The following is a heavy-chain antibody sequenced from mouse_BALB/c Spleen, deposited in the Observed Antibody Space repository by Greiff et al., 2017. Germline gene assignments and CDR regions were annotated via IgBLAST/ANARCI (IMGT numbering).Heavy chain of an antibody. J-gene: IGHJ2*01. D-gene: IGHD2-14*01. Sequence: QVQLQQSGPELVRPGESVKISCKGSGYTFTDYAMHWVKQSHAKSLEWIGVISIYYDNTNYNQKFKGKATMTVDKSSSTAYMQLSSPTSEDSAVYYCTRRYRYDGDFDYWGQGTTLTVSS. CDR1: GYTFTDYA. V-gene: IGHV1-67*01. CDR2: ISIYYDNT. CDR3: TRRYRYDGDFDY.